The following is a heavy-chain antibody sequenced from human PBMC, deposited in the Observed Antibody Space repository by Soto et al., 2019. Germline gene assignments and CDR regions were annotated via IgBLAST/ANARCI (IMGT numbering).Heavy chain of an antibody. Sequence: SETLSLTCTVSGGSISSGDYYWSWIRQPPGKGLEWIGYIYYSGSTYYNPSLKSRVTISVDTSKNQFSLKLSSVTAADTAVYYCARDKVSLVGAHDAFDIWGQGTMVTVSS. V-gene: IGHV4-30-4*01. D-gene: IGHD1-26*01. J-gene: IGHJ3*02. CDR3: ARDKVSLVGAHDAFDI. CDR2: IYYSGST. CDR1: GGSISSGDYY.